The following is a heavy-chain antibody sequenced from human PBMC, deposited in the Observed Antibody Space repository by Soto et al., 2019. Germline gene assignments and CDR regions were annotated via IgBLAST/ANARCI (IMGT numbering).Heavy chain of an antibody. CDR3: ARGVVPALVGYYYYYYMDV. CDR1: GGTFSSYT. V-gene: IGHV1-69*02. J-gene: IGHJ6*03. D-gene: IGHD2-2*01. Sequence: SVKVSCKASGGTFSSYTISWVRQAPGQGHDWMGSIIPILGIANYAQKFQGRVTITADKSTSTAYMELSSLRSEDTAVYYCARGVVPALVGYYYYYYMDVWGKGTTVTVSS. CDR2: IIPILGIA.